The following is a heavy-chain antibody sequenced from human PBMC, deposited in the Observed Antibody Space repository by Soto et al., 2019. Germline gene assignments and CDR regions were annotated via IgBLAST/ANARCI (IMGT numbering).Heavy chain of an antibody. D-gene: IGHD3-10*01. Sequence: SETLSLTCTVSGGSVSSGSYYWSWIRQPPGKGLEWIGYIYYSGGTNYNPSLKSRVTISVDTSKNQFSLKLSSVTAADTAVYYCARDRPYYYGSGSYYNSSYGMDVWGQGTTVTVSS. J-gene: IGHJ6*02. CDR2: IYYSGGT. CDR3: ARDRPYYYGSGSYYNSSYGMDV. V-gene: IGHV4-61*01. CDR1: GGSVSSGSYY.